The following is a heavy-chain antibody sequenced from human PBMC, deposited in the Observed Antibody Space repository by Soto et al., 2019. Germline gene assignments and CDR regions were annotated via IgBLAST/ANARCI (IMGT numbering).Heavy chain of an antibody. CDR1: GFSLTTSGVG. J-gene: IGHJ4*02. Sequence: QITLNESGPTVVRPTETLTLTCRFSGFSLTTSGVGVGWVRQSPGKAPEWLALIYWDDDKRYSESLKSRLTTPKDTSKNQVVLTVANLDPTDTATYYCAHRVLRTVFGLVTTTAIYFDFWGQGTPVAVSS. CDR3: AHRVLRTVFGLVTTTAIYFDF. D-gene: IGHD3-3*01. CDR2: IYWDDDK. V-gene: IGHV2-5*02.